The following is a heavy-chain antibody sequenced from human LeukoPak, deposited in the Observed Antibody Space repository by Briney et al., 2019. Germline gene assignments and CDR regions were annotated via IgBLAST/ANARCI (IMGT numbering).Heavy chain of an antibody. Sequence: ASVKVSCKASGYTFTNYYIHWVRQAPGQGLECMGIINPSGGSTSYAQKFQGRVTMTRDMSTSTVYMELSSLRSEDTAVYYCARGGVGATTYVWFDPWGQGTLVTVSS. CDR2: INPSGGST. J-gene: IGHJ5*02. CDR3: ARGGVGATTYVWFDP. CDR1: GYTFTNYY. V-gene: IGHV1-46*01. D-gene: IGHD1-26*01.